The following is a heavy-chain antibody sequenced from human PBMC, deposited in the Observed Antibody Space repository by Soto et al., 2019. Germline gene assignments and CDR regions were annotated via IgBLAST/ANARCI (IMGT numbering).Heavy chain of an antibody. D-gene: IGHD3-3*01. J-gene: IGHJ4*02. CDR2: IYYSGST. Sequence: QLQLQESGPGLVKPSETLSLTCTVSGGSISSSSYYWGWIRQPPGKGLEWIGSIYYSGSTYYNPSLKSRVTISVDTSKNQFSLKLSSVTAADTAVYYCARRIRFLEWLPLGARHKRGYYFDYWGQGTLVTVSS. CDR1: GGSISSSSYY. CDR3: ARRIRFLEWLPLGARHKRGYYFDY. V-gene: IGHV4-39*01.